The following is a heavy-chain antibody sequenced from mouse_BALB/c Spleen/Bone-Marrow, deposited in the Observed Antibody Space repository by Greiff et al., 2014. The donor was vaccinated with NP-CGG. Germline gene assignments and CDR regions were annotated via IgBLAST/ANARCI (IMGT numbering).Heavy chain of an antibody. Sequence: VQLKESGAELVRPGALVKLSCKASGFNIKDYFMQWVKQRPEQGLEWIGWIDPEIGNTLYDPKFQGKASITADTSSNTAYLQLSSLTSEDTAVYYCARLFGTRDFDYWGQGTTLTVSS. J-gene: IGHJ2*01. D-gene: IGHD4-1*01. CDR1: GFNIKDYF. CDR3: ARLFGTRDFDY. CDR2: IDPEIGNT. V-gene: IGHV14-1*02.